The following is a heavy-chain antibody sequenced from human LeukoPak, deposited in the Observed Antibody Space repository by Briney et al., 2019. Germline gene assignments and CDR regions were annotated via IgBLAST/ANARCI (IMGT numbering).Heavy chain of an antibody. V-gene: IGHV4-59*01. J-gene: IGHJ4*02. D-gene: IGHD6-6*01. CDR2: IHYSGTT. CDR3: ARFGTSSSRFFDQ. Sequence: SETLSLTYTVSGGSISAYYQSWIRQPPGKGLEWIGYIHYSGTTNYYPSLKSRVTIALDTSKNQFSLKLNSVTAADTAVYYCARFGTSSSRFFDQWGQGTLVTVSS. CDR1: GGSISAYY.